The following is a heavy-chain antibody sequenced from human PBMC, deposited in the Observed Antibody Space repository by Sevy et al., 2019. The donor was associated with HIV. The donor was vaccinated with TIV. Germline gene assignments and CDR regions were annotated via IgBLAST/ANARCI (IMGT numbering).Heavy chain of an antibody. CDR1: GFTFTDYV. J-gene: IGHJ4*02. Sequence: GGSLRLSCTASGFTFTDYVMNWVRQAPGRGLEWVAVIWYDGSNKYYADSVKGRFTISRDNSKNTLYLQMNSLRAEDTAVYYCARDQRRYFDYWGQGTLVTVSS. V-gene: IGHV3-33*08. CDR3: ARDQRRYFDY. CDR2: IWYDGSNK.